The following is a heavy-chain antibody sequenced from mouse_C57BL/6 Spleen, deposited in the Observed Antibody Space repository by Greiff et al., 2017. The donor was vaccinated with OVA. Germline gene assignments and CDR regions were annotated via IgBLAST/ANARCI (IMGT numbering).Heavy chain of an antibody. D-gene: IGHD2-1*01. Sequence: VKLMESGPGLVQPSQRLSITCTVSGFSLTSYGVHWVRQSPGKGLEWLGVIWSGGSTDYNAAFISRLSISKDNSKSQVFFKMNSLQADDTAIYYCARGGDLLRALYAMDYWGQGTSVTVSS. CDR2: IWSGGST. V-gene: IGHV2-2*01. CDR1: GFSLTSYG. J-gene: IGHJ4*01. CDR3: ARGGDLLRALYAMDY.